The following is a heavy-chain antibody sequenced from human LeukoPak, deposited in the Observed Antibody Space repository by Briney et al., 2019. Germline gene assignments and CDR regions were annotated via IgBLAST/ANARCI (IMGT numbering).Heavy chain of an antibody. J-gene: IGHJ4*02. Sequence: ASVKVSCKASGYTFTSYYMHWVRQAPGQGLEWMGIINPSGGSTSYAQKFQGRVTMTRDTSTSTVYVELSSLRSEDTAVYYCATSGYSYGPAFDYWGQGTLVTVSS. D-gene: IGHD5-18*01. CDR2: INPSGGST. CDR1: GYTFTSYY. CDR3: ATSGYSYGPAFDY. V-gene: IGHV1-46*01.